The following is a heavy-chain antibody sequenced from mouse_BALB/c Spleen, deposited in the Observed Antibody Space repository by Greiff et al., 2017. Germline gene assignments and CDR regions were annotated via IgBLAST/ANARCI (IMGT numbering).Heavy chain of an antibody. Sequence: EVQLVESGGGLVQPGGSRKLSCAASGFTFSSFGMHWVRQAPEKGLEWVAYISSGSSTIYYADTVKGRFTISRDNPKNTLFLQMTSLRSEDTAMYYCARGGYDYDAHYYAMDYWGQGTSVTVSS. D-gene: IGHD2-4*01. V-gene: IGHV5-17*02. CDR3: ARGGYDYDAHYYAMDY. J-gene: IGHJ4*01. CDR1: GFTFSSFG. CDR2: ISSGSSTI.